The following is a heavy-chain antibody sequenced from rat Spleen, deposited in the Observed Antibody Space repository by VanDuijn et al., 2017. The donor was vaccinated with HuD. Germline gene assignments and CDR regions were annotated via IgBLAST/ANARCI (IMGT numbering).Heavy chain of an antibody. CDR2: ITTGGSIT. Sequence: EVQLVESGGGLVQPGRSLKLSCAASGFIFSNYYMAWVRQAPTKGLEWVAFITTGGSITYYRDSVKGRFTISRDNAKRTLNLQMDSLRSEDTATYYCTTGGPVYFDYWGQGVMVTVSS. V-gene: IGHV5-27*01. CDR1: GFIFSNYY. CDR3: TTGGPVYFDY. J-gene: IGHJ2*01.